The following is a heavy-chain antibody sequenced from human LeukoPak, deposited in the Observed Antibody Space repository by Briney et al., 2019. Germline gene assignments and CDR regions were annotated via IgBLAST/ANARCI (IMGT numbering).Heavy chain of an antibody. CDR3: AREGGYLYYFDY. Sequence: SETLSLTCTVSGGSISSYYWSWIRQPPGKGLEWIGYIYYSGSTNYNPSLKSRVTISVDTSKNQFSLKLSSVTAADTAVYYCAREGGYLYYFDYWGQGTLVTVSS. D-gene: IGHD5-18*01. CDR2: IYYSGST. CDR1: GGSISSYY. J-gene: IGHJ4*02. V-gene: IGHV4-59*01.